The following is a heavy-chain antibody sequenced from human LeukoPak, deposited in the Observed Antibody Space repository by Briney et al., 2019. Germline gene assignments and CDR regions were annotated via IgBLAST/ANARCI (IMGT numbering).Heavy chain of an antibody. CDR3: ARDNGEYDRGGSCYAGWFDP. D-gene: IGHD2-15*01. CDR1: GFTFSRYG. V-gene: IGHV3-33*01. CDR2: IWYDGNNK. J-gene: IGHJ5*02. Sequence: GGSLRLSCAASGFTFSRYGMNWVRHAPGKGLGWVAVIWYDGNNKYYADSVKGRFTISRDSSKNTLYLQTNNLRAEDTAVYYCARDNGEYDRGGSCYAGWFDPWGQGTLVTVSS.